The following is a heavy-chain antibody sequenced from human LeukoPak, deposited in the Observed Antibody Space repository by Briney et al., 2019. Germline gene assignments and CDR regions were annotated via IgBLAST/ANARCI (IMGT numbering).Heavy chain of an antibody. CDR1: GYTFTSYG. V-gene: IGHV1-18*01. Sequence: APVKVSCKASGYTFTSYGISWVRQAPGQGLEWMGWISAYNGNTNYAQKLQGRVTMTTDTSTSTAYMELRSLRAEDTAVYYCAKDLFSEWPFDPWGQGTLVTVSS. CDR2: ISAYNGNT. CDR3: AKDLFSEWPFDP. D-gene: IGHD3-3*01. J-gene: IGHJ5*02.